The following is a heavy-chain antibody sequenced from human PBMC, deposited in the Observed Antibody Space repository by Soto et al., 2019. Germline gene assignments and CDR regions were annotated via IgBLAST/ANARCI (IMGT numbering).Heavy chain of an antibody. Sequence: QVQLVQSGAEVKKPGSSVKVSCKASGGTFSASAINWVRQVPGQGLEWMGGFIPMFGTTNYGQQFKGSVTMTSDESTTTAYREIRSLTSEDTAVYYCATDRGSGSFFFDNWCQGNHTTLSS. V-gene: IGHV1-69*01. CDR3: ATDRGSGSFFFDN. D-gene: IGHD3-10*01. J-gene: IGHJ4*02. CDR1: GGTFSASA. CDR2: FIPMFGTT.